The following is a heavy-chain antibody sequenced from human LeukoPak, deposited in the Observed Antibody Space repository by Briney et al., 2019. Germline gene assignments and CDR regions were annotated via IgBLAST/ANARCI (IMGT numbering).Heavy chain of an antibody. J-gene: IGHJ4*02. CDR1: GGTFSSYA. CDR2: IIPIFGTA. CDR3: AKDRRYGTSWYGVGDY. D-gene: IGHD6-13*01. Sequence: GASVKVSCKASGGTFSSYAISWVRQAPGQGLEWMGGIIPIFGTANYAQKFQGRVTITADKSTSTAYMELSSLRSEDTAVYYCAKDRRYGTSWYGVGDYWGQGTLVTVSS. V-gene: IGHV1-69*06.